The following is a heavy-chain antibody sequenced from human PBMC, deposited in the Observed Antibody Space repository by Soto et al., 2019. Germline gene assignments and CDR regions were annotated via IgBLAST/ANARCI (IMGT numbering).Heavy chain of an antibody. CDR2: IWYDGSNK. CDR3: ARARGVVTAIYFDY. J-gene: IGHJ4*02. CDR1: GFTFSSYG. V-gene: IGHV3-33*01. Sequence: GGSLRLSCAASGFTFSSYGMHWVRQAPGKGLEWVAVIWYDGSNKYYADSVKGRFTISRDNSKNTLYLQMNSLRAGDTAVYYCARARGVVTAIYFDYWGQGTLVTVSS. D-gene: IGHD2-21*02.